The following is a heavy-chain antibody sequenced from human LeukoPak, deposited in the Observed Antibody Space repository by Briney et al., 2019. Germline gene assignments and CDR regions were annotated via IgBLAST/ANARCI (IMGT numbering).Heavy chain of an antibody. CDR2: INSDGSYT. D-gene: IGHD2/OR15-2a*01. J-gene: IGHJ4*02. V-gene: IGHV3-74*01. Sequence: GGSLRLSCAASGFTFSSSWMHWVPQAPGKGLVWVSGINSDGSYTRYADAVKGRFTNPRDNAKNTLYLRMNSLRAEDTAVYYCARDRVVNYFDYWGQGTLVTVSS. CDR1: GFTFSSSW. CDR3: ARDRVVNYFDY.